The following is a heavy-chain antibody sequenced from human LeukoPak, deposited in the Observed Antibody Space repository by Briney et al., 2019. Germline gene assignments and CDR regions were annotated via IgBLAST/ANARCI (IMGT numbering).Heavy chain of an antibody. V-gene: IGHV3-23*01. J-gene: IGHJ4*02. Sequence: GGSLRLSXAASGFTFSSYAMSWVRQAPGKGLEWVSAISGSGGSTDYADSVKGRFTISRDNSKNTLYLQMNSLRAEDTAVYYCAKGDDSSGWYRVGSYYFDYWGQGTLVTVSS. CDR1: GFTFSSYA. CDR3: AKGDDSSGWYRVGSYYFDY. CDR2: ISGSGGST. D-gene: IGHD6-19*01.